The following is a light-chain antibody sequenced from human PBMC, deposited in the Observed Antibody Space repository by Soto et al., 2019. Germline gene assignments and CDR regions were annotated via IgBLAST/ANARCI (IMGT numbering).Light chain of an antibody. J-gene: IGLJ3*02. Sequence: QSVLTQPASVSGSPGQSITISCTGTSNDVGIYNYVSWYQQHPGKAPKLIIYEVTNRPSGFSDRFSGSKSDNTASLTISGLQAEDEADYYCSSYTISSTWVFGGGTQLTVL. CDR3: SSYTISSTWV. CDR1: SNDVGIYNY. V-gene: IGLV2-14*01. CDR2: EVT.